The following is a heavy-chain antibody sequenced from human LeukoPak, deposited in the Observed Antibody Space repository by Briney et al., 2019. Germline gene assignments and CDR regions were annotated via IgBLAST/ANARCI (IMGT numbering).Heavy chain of an antibody. D-gene: IGHD2-2*01. Sequence: GGSLRLSCAASGFTFSSYGMHWVRQAPGKGLEWVAVISYDGSNKYYADSVKGRFTISRDNSKNTLYLQMNSLRAEDTAVYYCARNLPAADHWGQGTLVTVSS. V-gene: IGHV3-30*03. CDR3: ARNLPAADH. J-gene: IGHJ4*02. CDR2: ISYDGSNK. CDR1: GFTFSSYG.